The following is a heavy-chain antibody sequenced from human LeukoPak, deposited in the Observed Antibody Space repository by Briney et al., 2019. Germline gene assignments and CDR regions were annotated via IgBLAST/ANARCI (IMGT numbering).Heavy chain of an antibody. D-gene: IGHD3-10*01. V-gene: IGHV1-2*02. CDR2: INPNSGGT. Sequence: ASVKVSCKASGYTFTGYYMHWVRQAPGQGLEWMGWINPNSGGTNYAQKFQGRVTMTRDTSISTAYMGLSRLRSDDTAVYYCAREEHMVRGVPTGGWFDPWGQGTLVTVSS. CDR1: GYTFTGYY. CDR3: AREEHMVRGVPTGGWFDP. J-gene: IGHJ5*02.